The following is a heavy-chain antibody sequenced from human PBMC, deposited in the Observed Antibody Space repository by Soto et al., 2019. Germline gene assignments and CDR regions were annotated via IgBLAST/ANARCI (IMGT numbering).Heavy chain of an antibody. Sequence: QVQLVESGGGVVQPGRSLRLSCAASGCTFSSYGMHWVRQAPGKGLEWVAVISYDGSNKYYADSVKGRFTISRDNSKNTLYLQMNSLRAEDTAVYYCAKSYGDYVLDYWGQGTLVTVSS. D-gene: IGHD4-17*01. CDR3: AKSYGDYVLDY. CDR2: ISYDGSNK. CDR1: GCTFSSYG. V-gene: IGHV3-30*18. J-gene: IGHJ4*02.